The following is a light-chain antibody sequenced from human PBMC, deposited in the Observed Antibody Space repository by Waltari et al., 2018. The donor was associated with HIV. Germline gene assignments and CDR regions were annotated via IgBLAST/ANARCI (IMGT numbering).Light chain of an antibody. J-gene: IGKJ1*01. V-gene: IGKV3-20*01. CDR1: QSLSSNY. CDR2: GAS. Sequence: EIVWTQSPGTLSVYPGERATLSCRASQSLSSNYVAWYQQKPGQAPRLLISGASSRPTGLPDRFSGSGSETDFTLTISRLEPEDFAVYYCQQYGNSGTFGQGTKVELK. CDR3: QQYGNSGT.